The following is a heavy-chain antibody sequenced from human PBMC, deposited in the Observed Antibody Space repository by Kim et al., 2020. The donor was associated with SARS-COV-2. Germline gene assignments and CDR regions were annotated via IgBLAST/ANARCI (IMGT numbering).Heavy chain of an antibody. CDR2: IKGDGTNI. D-gene: IGHD2-8*02. Sequence: GGSLRLSCAASGFTFSSYWMYWVRQGPGKGLLWVSRIKGDGTNIDYAESGKGRFTISRDNAKKTLYLQMNSLRVEDTAIYYCARLSSTGGGPADSWGQGTQVTVSP. CDR3: ARLSSTGGGPADS. CDR1: GFTFSSYW. V-gene: IGHV3-74*01. J-gene: IGHJ4*02.